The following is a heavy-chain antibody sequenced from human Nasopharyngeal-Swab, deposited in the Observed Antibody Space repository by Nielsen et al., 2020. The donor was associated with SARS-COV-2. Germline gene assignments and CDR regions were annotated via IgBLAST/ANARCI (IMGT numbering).Heavy chain of an antibody. V-gene: IGHV3-30-3*01. D-gene: IGHD3-3*01. J-gene: IGHJ4*02. CDR2: ISYDGSNK. CDR1: GFIFSTYA. CDR3: ASPYYDFWSGYQYLDY. Sequence: GESLKISCAASGFIFSTYAMHWVRQAPGKGLEWVAVISYDGSNKYYADSVKGRFTISRDNSKNTLYLQMNSLRAEDTAVYYCASPYYDFWSGYQYLDYWGQGTLVTVSS.